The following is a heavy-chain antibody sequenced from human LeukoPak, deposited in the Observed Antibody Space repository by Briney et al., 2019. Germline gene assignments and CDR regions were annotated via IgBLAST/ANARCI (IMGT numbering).Heavy chain of an antibody. CDR3: ARKNYGDYAPDY. CDR2: INSDGRST. CDR1: GFAFSSYW. V-gene: IGHV3-74*01. Sequence: GGSLILSCAASGFAFSSYWMHWVRQAPGKGLVWVSRINSDGRSTSYADSVKGRFTISRDNAKNTLYLQMNSLRAEDTAVYYCARKNYGDYAPDYWGQGTLVTVSS. J-gene: IGHJ4*02. D-gene: IGHD4-17*01.